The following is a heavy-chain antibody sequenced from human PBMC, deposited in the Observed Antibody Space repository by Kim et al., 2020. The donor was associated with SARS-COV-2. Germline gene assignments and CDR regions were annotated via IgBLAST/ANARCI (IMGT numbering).Heavy chain of an antibody. CDR1: GFTFSSYA. CDR2: IYSGGSST. D-gene: IGHD4-17*01. J-gene: IGHJ6*02. Sequence: GGSLRLSCAASGFTFSSYAMSWVRQAPGKGLEWVSVIYSGGSSTYYADSVKGRFTISRDNSKNTLYLQMNSLRAEDTAVYYCAKDLHYGGNSRVPHYYYGMDVWGQGTTVTVSS. CDR3: AKDLHYGGNSRVPHYYYGMDV. V-gene: IGHV3-23*03.